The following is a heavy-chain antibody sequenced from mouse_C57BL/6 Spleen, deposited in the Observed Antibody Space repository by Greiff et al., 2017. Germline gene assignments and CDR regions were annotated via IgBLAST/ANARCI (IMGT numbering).Heavy chain of an antibody. J-gene: IGHJ3*01. Sequence: VQLQQSGPELVKPGASVKISCKASGYTFTDYYMNWVKQSHGKSLEWIGDINPNNGGTSYNQKFKGKATLTVDKSSSTAYMELRSLTSEDSAVYYCARSGIYYGNYAAYWGQGTLVTVSA. CDR2: INPNNGGT. CDR1: GYTFTDYY. V-gene: IGHV1-26*01. D-gene: IGHD2-1*01. CDR3: ARSGIYYGNYAAY.